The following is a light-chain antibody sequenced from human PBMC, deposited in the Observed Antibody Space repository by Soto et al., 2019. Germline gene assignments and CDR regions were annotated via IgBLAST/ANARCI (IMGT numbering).Light chain of an antibody. J-gene: IGKJ3*01. CDR3: QQYGSSQFT. CDR1: QSVSSSY. CDR2: GAS. Sequence: EIVLTQSPGTLSLSPGERATLSCRASQSVSSSYLAWYQQKPGQAPRLLIYGASSRATGIPDRFSGSGSGTDVTLTISRLEPEDFAVDYCQQYGSSQFTFGPGTKVDIK. V-gene: IGKV3-20*01.